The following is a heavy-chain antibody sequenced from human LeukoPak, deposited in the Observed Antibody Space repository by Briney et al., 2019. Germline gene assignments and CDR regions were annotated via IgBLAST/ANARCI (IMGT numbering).Heavy chain of an antibody. Sequence: SSETLSLTCTVSGGSISSYYWSWIRQPPGQGLEWIGYIYYSGSTNYNPSLKSRVTILVDTSKNQFSLKLSSVTAADTAVYYCASNPSYYYDSSGYYYIAYWGQGTLVTVSS. CDR1: GGSISSYY. J-gene: IGHJ4*02. CDR3: ASNPSYYYDSSGYYYIAY. D-gene: IGHD3-22*01. CDR2: IYYSGST. V-gene: IGHV4-59*08.